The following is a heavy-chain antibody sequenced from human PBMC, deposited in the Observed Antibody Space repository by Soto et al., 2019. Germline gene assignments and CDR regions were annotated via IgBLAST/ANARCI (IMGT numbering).Heavy chain of an antibody. V-gene: IGHV4-34*01. D-gene: IGHD3-10*01. CDR1: GGSFSGYY. J-gene: IGHJ5*02. CDR2: INHSGST. Sequence: QVQLQQWGAGLLKPSETLSLTCAVYGGSFSGYYWSWIRQPPGKGLEWIGEINHSGSTNYNPSLKSRATISVDTSKTQDSLKLSSVTAADTAVYYCASRGSGSYYKNHWGQGTLVTVSS. CDR3: ASRGSGSYYKNH.